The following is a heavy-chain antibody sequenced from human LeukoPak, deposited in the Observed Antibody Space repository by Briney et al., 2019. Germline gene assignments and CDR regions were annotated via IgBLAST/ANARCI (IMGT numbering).Heavy chain of an antibody. V-gene: IGHV3-15*01. Sequence: PGRSLRLSCAASGFTFSSYAMHWVRQAPGKGLEWVGRIKSKTDGGTTDYAAPVKGRFTISRDDSKNTLYLHMNSLKTEDTAVYYCTTDDRYYDSSGLALDYWGQGTLVTVSS. D-gene: IGHD3-22*01. CDR3: TTDDRYYDSSGLALDY. CDR2: IKSKTDGGTT. J-gene: IGHJ4*02. CDR1: GFTFSSYA.